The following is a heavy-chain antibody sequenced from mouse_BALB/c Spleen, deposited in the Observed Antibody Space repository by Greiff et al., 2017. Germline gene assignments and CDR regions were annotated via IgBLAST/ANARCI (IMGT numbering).Heavy chain of an antibody. Sequence: VQLQQSGTVLARPGASVKMSCKASGYTFTSYWMHWVKQRPGQGLEWIGAIYPGNSDTSYNQKFKGKAKLTAVTSTSTAYMELSSLTNEDSAVYYCTITTVVAPYAMDYWGQGTSVTVSS. CDR3: TITTVVAPYAMDY. CDR1: GYTFTSYW. CDR2: IYPGNSDT. V-gene: IGHV1-5*01. J-gene: IGHJ4*01. D-gene: IGHD1-1*01.